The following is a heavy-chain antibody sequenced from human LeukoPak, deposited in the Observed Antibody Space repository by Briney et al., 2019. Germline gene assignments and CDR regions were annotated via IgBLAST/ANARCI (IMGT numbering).Heavy chain of an antibody. CDR2: ISDSGGTT. J-gene: IGHJ4*02. CDR1: GFSLSNYA. D-gene: IGHD6-13*01. Sequence: GGSLRLSCAASGFSLSNYAMSWVRQAPGKGLEWDSGISDSGGTTYYADSVKGRFTISRDNSKNTLYLQMNSLTAEDTAVYYCAKDLQSSWYVHYFDYWGQGTLVTVSS. V-gene: IGHV3-23*01. CDR3: AKDLQSSWYVHYFDY.